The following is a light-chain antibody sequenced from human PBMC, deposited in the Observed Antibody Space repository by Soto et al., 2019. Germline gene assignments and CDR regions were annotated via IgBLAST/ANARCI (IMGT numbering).Light chain of an antibody. J-gene: IGKJ2*01. CDR2: DAS. CDR1: QDISHS. CDR3: QQYDNLFT. Sequence: DIQMTQSPSSLSASVGDRVSIPCQASQDISHSLNWYQQKPGKAPKLLIYDASNLETGVPSRFSGSGSGTDFTLTISSLQPEDIATYYCQQYDNLFTFGQGTKLEIK. V-gene: IGKV1-33*01.